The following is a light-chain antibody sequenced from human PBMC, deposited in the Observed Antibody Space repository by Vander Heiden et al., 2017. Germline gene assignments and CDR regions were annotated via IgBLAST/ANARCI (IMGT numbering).Light chain of an antibody. CDR2: YDD. Sequence: QSVLTQPPSVSEAPRQRVTISCSGSRSNIGNNAVNWYQQLTGKAPKLLIYYDDLLPSGVPDRFSGSKSGTSASLAISGLQAEDEADYYCAAWDDSLNGVVFGGGTKLTVL. CDR3: AAWDDSLNGVV. J-gene: IGLJ2*01. V-gene: IGLV1-36*01. CDR1: RSNIGNNA.